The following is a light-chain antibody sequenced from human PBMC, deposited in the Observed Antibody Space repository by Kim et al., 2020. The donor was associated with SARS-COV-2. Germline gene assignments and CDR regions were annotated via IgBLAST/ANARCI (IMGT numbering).Light chain of an antibody. CDR3: QQYDNWPQRT. CDR1: QNISNT. Sequence: EIVMTQSPATLSVSPGEGATLSCRASQNISNTLAWYQQKPGQAPRLLIYGASTRATGIPARFSASGSGTEFTLTISSLQSEDFAVYYCQQYDNWPQRTFGQGTKVDIK. CDR2: GAS. J-gene: IGKJ1*01. V-gene: IGKV3-15*01.